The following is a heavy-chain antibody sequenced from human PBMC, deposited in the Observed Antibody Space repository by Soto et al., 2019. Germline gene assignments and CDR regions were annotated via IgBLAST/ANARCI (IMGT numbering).Heavy chain of an antibody. CDR1: GFTFTTYT. CDR3: VTSTLGGYYYGMDV. V-gene: IGHV3-21*01. Sequence: LRLSCTASGFTFTTYTMNWVRQTPGKGLEWVSSISSSSSYIYSADSVKGRFTVSRDNAKNSLYLQMNSLRADDTAVYYCVTSTLGGYYYGMDVWGQGTTVTVSS. CDR2: ISSSSSYI. J-gene: IGHJ6*02.